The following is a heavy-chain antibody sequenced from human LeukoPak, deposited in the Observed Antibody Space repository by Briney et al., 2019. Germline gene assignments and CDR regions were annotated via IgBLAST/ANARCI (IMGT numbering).Heavy chain of an antibody. CDR1: GFTFSSYA. CDR2: ISGSGGST. V-gene: IGHV3-23*01. CDR3: ARDVEYYDSSGYYYYFWDY. J-gene: IGHJ4*02. Sequence: GGSLRLSCAASGFTFSSYAMSWVRQAPGKGLEWVSAISGSGGSTYYADSVKGRFTISRDNAKNSLYLQMNSLRAEDTAVYYCARDVEYYDSSGYYYYFWDYWGQGTLVTVSS. D-gene: IGHD3-22*01.